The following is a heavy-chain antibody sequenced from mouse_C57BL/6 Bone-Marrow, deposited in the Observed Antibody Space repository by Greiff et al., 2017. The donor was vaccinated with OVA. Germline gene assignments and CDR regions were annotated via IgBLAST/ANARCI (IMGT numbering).Heavy chain of an antibody. D-gene: IGHD1-1*01. V-gene: IGHV1-76*01. CDR1: GYTFTDYY. Sequence: VQLQQSGAELVRPGASVKLSCKASGYTFTDYYINWVKQRPGQGLEWIARIYPGSGNTYYNEKFKGKATLTAEKSSSTAYMQLSSLTSEDSAVYFGARSRYYGSRGNYFDYWGQGTTLTVSS. CDR3: ARSRYYGSRGNYFDY. J-gene: IGHJ2*01. CDR2: IYPGSGNT.